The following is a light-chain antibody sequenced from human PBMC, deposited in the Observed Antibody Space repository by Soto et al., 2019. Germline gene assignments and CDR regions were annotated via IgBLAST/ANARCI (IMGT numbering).Light chain of an antibody. Sequence: AIQLTQSPSSLSASVGDRVTITCRASHDIRGALAWYQQKPRKPPKLLHFDVSSLQSRVPSRFRGRGSGTEFTLTISSLQPEDFATYYCQQYNTSSDTFVQGQRVEIK. CDR2: DVS. CDR3: QQYNTSSDT. J-gene: IGKJ5*01. CDR1: HDIRGA. V-gene: IGKV1-13*02.